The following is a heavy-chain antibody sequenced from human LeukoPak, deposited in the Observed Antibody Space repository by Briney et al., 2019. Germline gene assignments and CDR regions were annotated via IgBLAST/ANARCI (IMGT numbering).Heavy chain of an antibody. J-gene: IGHJ4*02. CDR3: ARAHGSPAVPLLED. CDR1: GGSTSSGDYY. D-gene: IGHD3-10*01. V-gene: IGHV4-30-4*01. Sequence: SQTLSLTCTVSGGSTSSGDYYWSWISQHPGKGLEYIGYIYHSGSTYYNPSLRSRIIMSVDTSKNQFSLKVTSVTAADTAVYYCARAHGSPAVPLLEDWGQGTLVIVSS. CDR2: IYHSGST.